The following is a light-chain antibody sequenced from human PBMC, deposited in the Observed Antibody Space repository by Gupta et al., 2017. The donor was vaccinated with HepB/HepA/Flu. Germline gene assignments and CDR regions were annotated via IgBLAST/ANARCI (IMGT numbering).Light chain of an antibody. CDR1: SPNAGNNV. V-gene: IGLV1-44*01. Sequence: ALTPPPSVSRTPGQKVSISCSGSSPNAGNNVVNWYQHAPGTAPKLLIYSNGERPSGVPGRFSGSKSGTSASLAISGLQAEDEAVYYCAACDGTRRGGVVGGGTSLIVL. CDR2: SNG. J-gene: IGLJ2*01. CDR3: AACDGTRRGGV.